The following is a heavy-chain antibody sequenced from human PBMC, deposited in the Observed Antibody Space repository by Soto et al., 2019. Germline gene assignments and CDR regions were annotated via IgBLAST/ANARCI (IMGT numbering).Heavy chain of an antibody. J-gene: IGHJ6*02. D-gene: IGHD1-1*01. CDR1: GFTFSSYG. V-gene: IGHV3-33*01. CDR2: IWYDGSNQ. CDR3: ARCPLLDELYYGMDV. Sequence: QVQLVESGGGVVQPGRYLRLSCAASGFTFSSYGMNWVRQSPGKGLEWVAVIWYDGSNQNYADSVKGQFTISRDNSRNPLNLQMNRLRAEDTAVYYCARCPLLDELYYGMDVWGQGTTVTVSS.